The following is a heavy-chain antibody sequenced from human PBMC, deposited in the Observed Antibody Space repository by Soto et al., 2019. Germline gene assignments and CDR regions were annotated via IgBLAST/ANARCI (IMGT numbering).Heavy chain of an antibody. J-gene: IGHJ4*02. V-gene: IGHV3-48*03. CDR1: GFTFSSYE. CDR3: ARGLRMITMIAVLDY. Sequence: EVQLVESGGGLVQPGGSLRLSCAASGFTFSSYEMNWVRQAPGKGLEWVSYISSSGSTIYYADSVKGRFTISRDNAKNSLYLQMNSLRAEDTAVYYCARGLRMITMIAVLDYWGQGTLVTVSS. D-gene: IGHD3-22*01. CDR2: ISSSGSTI.